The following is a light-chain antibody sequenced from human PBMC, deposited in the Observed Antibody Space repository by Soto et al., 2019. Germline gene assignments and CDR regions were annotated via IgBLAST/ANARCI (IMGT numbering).Light chain of an antibody. CDR1: QSVSSY. CDR2: DAS. CDR3: QQRRNWPPGT. J-gene: IGKJ1*01. Sequence: EIVLTQSPATLSSSPGERATLSCRASQSVSSYLAWYQQKPGQAPRLLIYDASNRATGIPARFSGSGSGTDFALTISSLEPEDLAVYYCQQRRNWPPGTFGQGTKVEIK. V-gene: IGKV3-11*01.